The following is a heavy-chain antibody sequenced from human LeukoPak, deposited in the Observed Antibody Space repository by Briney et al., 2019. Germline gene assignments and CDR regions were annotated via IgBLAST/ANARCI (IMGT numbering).Heavy chain of an antibody. D-gene: IGHD6-6*01. CDR1: GFTFDDYA. CDR2: ISWDGGST. CDR3: AKEKAARPFDYYYMDV. V-gene: IGHV3-43D*03. Sequence: GGSLRLSCAASGFTFDDYAMHWVRQAPGKGLEWVSLISWDGGSTYYADSVKGRFTISRDNSKNSLYLQMNSLRAEDTALYYCAKEKAARPFDYYYMDVWGKGTTVTVSS. J-gene: IGHJ6*03.